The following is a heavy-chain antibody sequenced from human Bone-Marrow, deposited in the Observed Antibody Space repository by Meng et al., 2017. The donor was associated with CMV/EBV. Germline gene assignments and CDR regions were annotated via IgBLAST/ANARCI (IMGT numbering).Heavy chain of an antibody. Sequence: SLKISCAASGFTFDDYAMHWVRQVPGKGLEWVSGISWNSDTLVYGDSVKGRFTISRDSAKNSLYLQMNSLRAEDTALYYCAREQDSNGGFDYWGQGTLVTFSS. V-gene: IGHV3-9*01. CDR3: AREQDSNGGFDY. J-gene: IGHJ4*02. CDR2: ISWNSDTL. D-gene: IGHD4-11*01. CDR1: GFTFDDYA.